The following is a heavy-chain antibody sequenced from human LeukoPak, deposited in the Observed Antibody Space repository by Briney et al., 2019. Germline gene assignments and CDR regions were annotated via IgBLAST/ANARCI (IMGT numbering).Heavy chain of an antibody. V-gene: IGHV4-34*01. J-gene: IGHJ6*03. D-gene: IGHD1-14*01. CDR3: ARTGTRRVYYYMDV. Sequence: GRTNCNPSLKSRVTISVDTSKNQFSLKLSSVTAADTAVYYCARTGTRRVYYYMDVWGKGTTVTVSS. CDR2: GRT.